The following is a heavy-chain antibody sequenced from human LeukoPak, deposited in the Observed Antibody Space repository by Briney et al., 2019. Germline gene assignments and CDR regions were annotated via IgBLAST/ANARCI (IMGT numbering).Heavy chain of an antibody. CDR3: ARDGRQGQWLVLYYYYYYGMDV. V-gene: IGHV3-21*01. CDR2: ISSSSSYI. Sequence: GGSLRLSCSASGFTFSTYWMSWVRQAPGKGLEWVSSISSSSSYIYYADSVKGRFTISRDNAKNSLYLQMNSLRAEDTAVYYCARDGRQGQWLVLYYYYYYGMDVWGQGTTVTVSS. D-gene: IGHD6-19*01. J-gene: IGHJ6*02. CDR1: GFTFSTYW.